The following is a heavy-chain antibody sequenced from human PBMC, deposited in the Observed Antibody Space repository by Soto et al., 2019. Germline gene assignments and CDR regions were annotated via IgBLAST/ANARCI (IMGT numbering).Heavy chain of an antibody. D-gene: IGHD2-15*01. CDR1: GFSLSTSGVG. CDR3: AYLPCSGGSCYWFSFSGMDV. J-gene: IGHJ6*02. CDR2: IYWDDDK. Sequence: QITLKESGPPLVKPTQTLTLTCTFSGFSLSTSGVGVACIRQPPGKALEWLALIYWDDDKRYRPSLESRLTITKDTSKNQVVLTMTNMDSVDTATYYCAYLPCSGGSCYWFSFSGMDVWGQGTTVTVSS. V-gene: IGHV2-5*02.